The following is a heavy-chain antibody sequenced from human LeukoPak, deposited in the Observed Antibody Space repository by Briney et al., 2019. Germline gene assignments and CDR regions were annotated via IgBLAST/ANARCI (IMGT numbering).Heavy chain of an antibody. J-gene: IGHJ3*02. V-gene: IGHV3-9*01. CDR1: GFTFDDYA. Sequence: SLRLSCAASGFTFDDYAMHWVRQAPGEGLGWVSGISWNSGSIGYADSVKGRFTISRDNAKNSLYLQMNSLRAEDTALYYCALPMVREGAFDIWGQGTMVTVSS. CDR3: ALPMVREGAFDI. CDR2: ISWNSGSI. D-gene: IGHD3-10*01.